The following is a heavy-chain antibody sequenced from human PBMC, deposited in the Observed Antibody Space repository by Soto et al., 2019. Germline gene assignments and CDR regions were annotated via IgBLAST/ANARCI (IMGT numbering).Heavy chain of an antibody. CDR3: ASAYGSGSYYKPPLTPRFPHYFDY. CDR1: GVSFSGYY. J-gene: IGHJ4*02. V-gene: IGHV4-34*01. Sequence: SETLSLTCAVYGVSFSGYYWSWIRQPPGKGLEWIGEINHSGSTNYNPSLKSRVTISVDTSKNQFSLKLSSVTAADTAVYYCASAYGSGSYYKPPLTPRFPHYFDYWGQGTLVTVSS. D-gene: IGHD3-10*01. CDR2: INHSGST.